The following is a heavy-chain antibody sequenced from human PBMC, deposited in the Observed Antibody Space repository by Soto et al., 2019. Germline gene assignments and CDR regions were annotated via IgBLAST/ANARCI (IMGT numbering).Heavy chain of an antibody. V-gene: IGHV3-53*01. J-gene: IGHJ4*02. D-gene: IGHD1-7*01. CDR2: IYSSSST. Sequence: GGSLRLSCAASGFPVSSNYMSWVRQAPGKGLEWVSVIYSSSSTYYADSVRGRFSISRDRSKNTLYLQMSSLRAEDTALYYCAKNQERELPRVIDFWGQGTLVTVSS. CDR1: GFPVSSNY. CDR3: AKNQERELPRVIDF.